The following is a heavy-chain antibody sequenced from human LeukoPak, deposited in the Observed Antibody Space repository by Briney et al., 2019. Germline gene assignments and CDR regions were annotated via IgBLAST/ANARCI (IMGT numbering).Heavy chain of an antibody. CDR2: ISSSGDTT. V-gene: IGHV3-23*01. CDR3: AKGRGILSPDY. D-gene: IGHD2-15*01. J-gene: IGHJ4*02. CDR1: GFTFITYA. Sequence: GGSLRLSCAASGFTFITYAMTWVRQAPGKGLEWVSAISSSGDTTYYADSVKGRFTISRDNSKNTLYLQMNFLRAEDTAVYYCAKGRGILSPDYWGQGTLVTVSS.